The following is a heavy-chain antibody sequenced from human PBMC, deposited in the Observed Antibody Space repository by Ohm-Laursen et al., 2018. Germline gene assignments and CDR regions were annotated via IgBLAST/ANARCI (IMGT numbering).Heavy chain of an antibody. CDR2: ISSSGSTI. D-gene: IGHD3-3*01. V-gene: IGHV3-48*04. Sequence: SLRLSCTASGFTFSSYSMNWVRQAPGKGLEWVSYISSSGSTIYYADSVKGRFTISRDNAKNSLYLQMNSLRAEDTAVYYCARDRYYDFWSGSKVLDYWGQGTLVTVSS. J-gene: IGHJ4*02. CDR1: GFTFSSYS. CDR3: ARDRYYDFWSGSKVLDY.